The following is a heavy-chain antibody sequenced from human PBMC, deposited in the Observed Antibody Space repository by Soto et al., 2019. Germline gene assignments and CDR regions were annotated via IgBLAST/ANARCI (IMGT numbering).Heavy chain of an antibody. CDR2: ISYDGSNK. D-gene: IGHD6-6*01. J-gene: IGHJ4*02. CDR1: GFTFSSYG. V-gene: IGHV3-30*18. Sequence: QVQLVESGGGVVQPGRSLRLSCAASGFTFSSYGMHWVRQAPGKGLEWVAVISYDGSNKYYVDSVKGRFTISRDNSKNTLYLQMNSLSAEDTAVYYCAKYDSTSSGYLDYWGQGTLVTVSS. CDR3: AKYDSTSSGYLDY.